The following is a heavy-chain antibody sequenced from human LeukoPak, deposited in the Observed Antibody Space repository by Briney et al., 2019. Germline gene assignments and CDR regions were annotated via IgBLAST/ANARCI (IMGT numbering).Heavy chain of an antibody. CDR2: IIPIFGTA. D-gene: IGHD3-22*01. CDR1: GGTFSSYA. CDR3: ARDSGDYYDSSGYYPINHYYGMDV. Sequence: SVKVSCKASGGTFSSYAISWVRQAPGQGLEWMGGIIPIFGTANYAQKFQGRVTITADESTSTAYMELSSLRSEDTAVYYCARDSGDYYDSSGYYPINHYYGMDVWGQGTTVTVSS. J-gene: IGHJ6*02. V-gene: IGHV1-69*13.